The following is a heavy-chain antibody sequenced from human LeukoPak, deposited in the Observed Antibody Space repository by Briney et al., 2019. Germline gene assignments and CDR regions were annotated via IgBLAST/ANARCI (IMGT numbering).Heavy chain of an antibody. CDR2: INWNGDRT. CDR1: GFNFDDYG. Sequence: PGGSLRLSCAASGFNFDDYGMTWVRQRPGKGLEWVSDINWNGDRTEYGDSVKGRFTISRDNAKKSLFLQMNGLRVEDTALYHCAGDLIWGTGSQAEHAFDIWGQGTMVTVSS. CDR3: AGDLIWGTGSQAEHAFDI. J-gene: IGHJ3*02. D-gene: IGHD3-16*01. V-gene: IGHV3-20*01.